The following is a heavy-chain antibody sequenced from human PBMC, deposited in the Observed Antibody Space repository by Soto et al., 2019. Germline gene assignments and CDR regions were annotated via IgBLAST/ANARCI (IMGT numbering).Heavy chain of an antibody. CDR3: ARKGKQLVLNNCFDP. CDR2: IIPIFGTA. Sequence: SVKVSCKSSGGTFSSYAISWVRQAPGQGLEWMGGIIPIFGTANYAQKFRGRVTITADKSTSTAYMELSSLRSEDTAVYYCARKGKQLVLNNCFDPWGQGTLVTVSS. D-gene: IGHD6-13*01. V-gene: IGHV1-69*06. CDR1: GGTFSSYA. J-gene: IGHJ5*02.